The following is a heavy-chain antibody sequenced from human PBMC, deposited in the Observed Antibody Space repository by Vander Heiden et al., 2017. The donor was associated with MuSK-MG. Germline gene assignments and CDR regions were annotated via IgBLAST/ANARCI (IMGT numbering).Heavy chain of an antibody. Sequence: QVQLVQSGAEVKKPGASVKVSCKASGYTFTRYGISWVRQAPGQGLEWMGWISAYNGNTKYAQKFQGRVTMTTDTSTSTAYMELRSLRSDDTAVYYCASFRGLTPYTSSWYYFDYWGQGTLVTVSS. CDR1: GYTFTRYG. CDR3: ASFRGLTPYTSSWYYFDY. CDR2: ISAYNGNT. D-gene: IGHD6-13*01. J-gene: IGHJ4*02. V-gene: IGHV1-18*04.